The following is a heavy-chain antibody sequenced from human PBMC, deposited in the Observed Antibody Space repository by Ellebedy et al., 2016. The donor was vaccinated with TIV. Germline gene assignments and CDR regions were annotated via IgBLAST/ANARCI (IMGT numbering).Heavy chain of an antibody. Sequence: SVTVSCXASGRTFSSYAICWVRQAPGQGLEWMGGIIPIFGTANYAQKFQGRVTITADESTSTAYMELSSLRSEDTAVYYCARVATPLEWLLYFDYWGQGTLVTVSS. V-gene: IGHV1-69*13. CDR1: GRTFSSYA. CDR2: IIPIFGTA. D-gene: IGHD3-3*01. CDR3: ARVATPLEWLLYFDY. J-gene: IGHJ4*02.